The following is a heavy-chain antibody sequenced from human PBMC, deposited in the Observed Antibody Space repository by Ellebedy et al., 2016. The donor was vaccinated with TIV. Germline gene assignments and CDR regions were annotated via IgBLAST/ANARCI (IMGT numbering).Heavy chain of an antibody. CDR3: AKVLTYYYDSSGYYYVGQDAFDI. Sequence: GESLKISCAASGFTVSSNYMSWVRQAPGKGLEWVSVIYSGGSTYYADYVKGRFTISRHNSKNTLYLQMNSLRAEDTAVYYCAKVLTYYYDSSGYYYVGQDAFDIWGQGTMVTVSS. J-gene: IGHJ3*02. CDR2: IYSGGST. V-gene: IGHV3-53*04. CDR1: GFTVSSNY. D-gene: IGHD3-22*01.